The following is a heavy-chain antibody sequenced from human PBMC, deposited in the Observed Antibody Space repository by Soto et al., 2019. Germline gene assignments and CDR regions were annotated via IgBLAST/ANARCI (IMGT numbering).Heavy chain of an antibody. J-gene: IGHJ3*02. CDR2: IIPILGIA. CDR3: ARADCSGGSCYSVYDAFDI. Sequence: QVQLVQSGAEVKKPGSSVKVSCKASGGTFSSYTISWVRQAPGQGLEWMGRIIPILGIANYAQKFQGRVTITADKSTSTAYMELSSVRSEDTAVYYCARADCSGGSCYSVYDAFDIWGQGTMVTVSS. V-gene: IGHV1-69*02. CDR1: GGTFSSYT. D-gene: IGHD2-15*01.